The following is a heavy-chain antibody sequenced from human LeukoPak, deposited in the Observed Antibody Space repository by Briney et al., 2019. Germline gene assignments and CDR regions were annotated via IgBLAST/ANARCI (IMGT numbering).Heavy chain of an antibody. CDR2: ISWNSGSI. V-gene: IGHV3-9*01. CDR1: GFTFDDYA. Sequence: GGSLRLSCAASGFTFDDYAMHWVRQAPGKGLEWVSGISWNSGSIGYADSVKGRFTISRDNAKNSLYLQMNSLRAEDTALYYCAKDPDYGDYDSWGQGTLVTVSS. J-gene: IGHJ4*02. CDR3: AKDPDYGDYDS. D-gene: IGHD4-17*01.